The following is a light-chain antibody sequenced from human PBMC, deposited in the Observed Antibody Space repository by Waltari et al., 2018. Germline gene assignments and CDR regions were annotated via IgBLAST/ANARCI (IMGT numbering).Light chain of an antibody. J-gene: IGLJ3*02. CDR2: RNN. CDR3: ATWDDSLSGWV. V-gene: IGLV1-47*01. Sequence: QSVLTQLPSASGTPGQGVTFSCSGSSSNIGDNSVYWYRQFPGTSPKLLIHRNNPRPSGVPDRFSGSKSGTSAFLVISGLRSEDEADYHCATWDDSLSGWVFGGGTKVTVL. CDR1: SSNIGDNS.